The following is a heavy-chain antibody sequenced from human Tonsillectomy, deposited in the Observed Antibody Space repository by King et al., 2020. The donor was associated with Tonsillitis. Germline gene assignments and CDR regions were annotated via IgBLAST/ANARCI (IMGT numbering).Heavy chain of an antibody. V-gene: IGHV4-59*01. CDR1: GGSISSYH. J-gene: IGHJ6*02. CDR3: ARDEYGMDV. CDR2: IYYSGSGST. Sequence: VQLQESGPGLVKPSETLSLTCTVSGGSISSYHWTWIRQPPGKGLEWIGYIYYSGSGSTNYNPSLKSRVTISVDTSKNQFSLKLSSVTAADTAVYYCARDEYGMDVWGQGTTVTVSS.